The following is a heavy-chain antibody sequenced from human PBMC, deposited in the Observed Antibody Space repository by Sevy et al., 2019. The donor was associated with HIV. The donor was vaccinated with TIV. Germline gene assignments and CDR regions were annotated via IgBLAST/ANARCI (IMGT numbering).Heavy chain of an antibody. D-gene: IGHD3-22*01. J-gene: IGHJ4*02. Sequence: GGSLRLSCAASGFTVSSNYMSWVRQAPGKGLEWVSVIYSGGSTYYVDSVKGRFTISRDNSKNTLYLQMNSLRAEDTAVYYCARDMGGYYDSSGYFDYWGQGTLVTVSS. V-gene: IGHV3-53*01. CDR1: GFTVSSNY. CDR3: ARDMGGYYDSSGYFDY. CDR2: IYSGGST.